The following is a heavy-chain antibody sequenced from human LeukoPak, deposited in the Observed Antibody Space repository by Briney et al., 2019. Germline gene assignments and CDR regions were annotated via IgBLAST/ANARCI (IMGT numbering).Heavy chain of an antibody. Sequence: GASVKVSCKASGYTFTGYYMHWVRQAPGQGLEWMGWINPNSGGTNYAQKFQGRVTMTRDTSISTAYMELSRLRSDDTVVYYCARALDGYSSGLDAFDIWGQGTMVTVSS. D-gene: IGHD6-19*01. CDR2: INPNSGGT. J-gene: IGHJ3*02. CDR1: GYTFTGYY. V-gene: IGHV1-2*02. CDR3: ARALDGYSSGLDAFDI.